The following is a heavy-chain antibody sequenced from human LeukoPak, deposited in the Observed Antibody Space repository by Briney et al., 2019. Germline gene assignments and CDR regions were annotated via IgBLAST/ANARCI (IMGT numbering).Heavy chain of an antibody. CDR3: ARDGGYCSGGGCYSLSYQH. CDR1: GFTFRTYP. J-gene: IGHJ1*01. Sequence: GGSLRLSCVPSGFTFRTYPVHWLPHSPGKALEWVTVISFYGSNKYYADSVKRRFTISRDNSKNTLYLQMNSLRAEDTAVYYCARDGGYCSGGGCYSLSYQHWGQGTLVTVSS. D-gene: IGHD2-15*01. CDR2: ISFYGSNK. V-gene: IGHV3-30-3*01.